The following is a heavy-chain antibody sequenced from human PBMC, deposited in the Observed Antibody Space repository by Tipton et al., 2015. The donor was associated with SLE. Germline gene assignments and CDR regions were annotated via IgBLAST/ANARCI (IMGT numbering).Heavy chain of an antibody. Sequence: SLRLSCTGSGFTFGDYAINWVRQAPGKGLEWVGFIRSKAYGGTTEYAASVKGRFSISRDDSKSLAYLQMNSLKTEDTAVYYCSRAAGYFYYYYMDVWGKGTTVTVSS. V-gene: IGHV3-49*04. CDR2: IRSKAYGGTT. D-gene: IGHD6-13*01. CDR1: GFTFGDYA. CDR3: SRAAGYFYYYYMDV. J-gene: IGHJ6*03.